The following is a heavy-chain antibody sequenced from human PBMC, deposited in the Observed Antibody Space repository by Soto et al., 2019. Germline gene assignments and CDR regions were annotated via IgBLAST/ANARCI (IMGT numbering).Heavy chain of an antibody. D-gene: IGHD1-26*01. V-gene: IGHV2-5*02. CDR3: AHRYYNTFFAF. J-gene: IGHJ4*02. CDR1: EFSLTTRGVG. Sequence: SGPTLVNPTQTLTLTCTFSEFSLTTRGVGVGWIRQPPGKAMEWLALIYWDNNKYYSPSLKNRLTITKDTSKNQVFLTVTNMDPLDTAKSYCAHRYYNTFFAFWVQGTLVTVSS. CDR2: IYWDNNK.